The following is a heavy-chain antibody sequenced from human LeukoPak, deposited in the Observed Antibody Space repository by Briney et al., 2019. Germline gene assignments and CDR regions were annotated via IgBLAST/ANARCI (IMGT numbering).Heavy chain of an antibody. J-gene: IGHJ4*02. CDR3: ARDVGGRWLQLYY. Sequence: GGSLRLSCAASGFTFSNYWMNWVRQAPGKGPEWVANIKQDGSEKYYVDSVKGRFTISRDNAKNSLYLQMNSLRAEDTAVYYCARDVGGRWLQLYYWGQGTLVTVSS. CDR2: IKQDGSEK. V-gene: IGHV3-7*03. CDR1: GFTFSNYW. D-gene: IGHD5-24*01.